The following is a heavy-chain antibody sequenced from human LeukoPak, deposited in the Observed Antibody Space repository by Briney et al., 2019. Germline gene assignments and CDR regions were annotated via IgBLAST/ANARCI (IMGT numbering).Heavy chain of an antibody. CDR1: GGSISSGSYY. CDR2: IYTSGST. V-gene: IGHV4-61*02. J-gene: IGHJ6*03. D-gene: IGHD2-21*02. Sequence: SETLSLTCTVSGGSISSGSYYWSWIRQPAGKGLEWIGRIYTSGSTNYNPSLKSRVTISVDTSKNQFSLKLSSVTAADTAVYYCASQVVTALGYYYYYMDVWGKGTTVTVSS. CDR3: ASQVVTALGYYYYYMDV.